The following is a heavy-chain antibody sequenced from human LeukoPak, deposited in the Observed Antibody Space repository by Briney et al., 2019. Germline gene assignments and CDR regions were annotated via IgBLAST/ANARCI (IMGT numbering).Heavy chain of an antibody. CDR3: ASPRRDATIWPL. Sequence: SETLSLTCTVSGGSISSSSYYWGWMRQPPGKGLEWIGSIYYSGSTYYNPSLKSRVTISVDTSKNQFSLKLSSVTAADTAVYYCASPRRDATIWPLWGQGTMVTVSS. D-gene: IGHD5-12*01. CDR2: IYYSGST. V-gene: IGHV4-39*01. J-gene: IGHJ3*01. CDR1: GGSISSSSYY.